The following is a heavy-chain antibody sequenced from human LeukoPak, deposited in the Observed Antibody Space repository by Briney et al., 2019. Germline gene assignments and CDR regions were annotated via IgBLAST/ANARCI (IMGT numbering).Heavy chain of an antibody. V-gene: IGHV3-48*04. D-gene: IGHD3-3*01. CDR2: LSNNGSIV. Sequence: GGSLRLSCAASGFTFSSYSMNWVRQAPGKGLEWVSYLSNNGSIVYYADSVKRRFTISRDNAKNSLYLQMDSLRAEDTAVYYCARDITIFGVISSYYFDSWGQGTLVTVSS. CDR1: GFTFSSYS. CDR3: ARDITIFGVISSYYFDS. J-gene: IGHJ4*02.